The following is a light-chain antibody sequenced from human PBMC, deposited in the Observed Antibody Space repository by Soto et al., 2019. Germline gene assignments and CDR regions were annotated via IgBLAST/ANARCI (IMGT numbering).Light chain of an antibody. CDR1: SSDVGGYNY. CDR2: EVS. V-gene: IGLV2-14*01. CDR3: SSYTTSGTPV. Sequence: QSALTQPACVSGSPGQTSTISFTGTSSDVGGYNYLSWYQQHPGKAPKVMIYEVSNRPSGVSNRFSGSKSGNTASLTISGLQAEDEADYFCSSYTTSGTPVFGGGTKLTVL. J-gene: IGLJ2*01.